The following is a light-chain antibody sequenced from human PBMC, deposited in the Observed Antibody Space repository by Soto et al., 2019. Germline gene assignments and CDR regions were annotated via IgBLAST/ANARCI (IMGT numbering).Light chain of an antibody. CDR3: SSHTSANTRV. CDR1: SSDVGTYDY. J-gene: IGLJ1*01. Sequence: QSVLTQPASVSGSPGQSIAISCTGTSSDVGTYDYVSCYQQYPDKAPKLIIYEVPQRLSGVSNRCSGSKSGNTASLTISGLQAEDESDYYCSSHTSANTRVFGTGTKVTIL. CDR2: EVP. V-gene: IGLV2-14*01.